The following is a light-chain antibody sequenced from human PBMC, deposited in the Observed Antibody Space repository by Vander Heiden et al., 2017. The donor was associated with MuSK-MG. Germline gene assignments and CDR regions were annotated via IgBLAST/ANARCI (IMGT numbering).Light chain of an antibody. CDR1: QSVSSY. CDR3: QQRSNWPRFT. V-gene: IGKV3-11*01. J-gene: IGKJ3*01. Sequence: PGERATLSCRASQSVSSYLAWYQQKPGQAPRLLIYDASNRPTGIPARFSGSGSGTDFALTISSREPEDFAVYYCQQRSNWPRFTFGPGTKVDIK. CDR2: DAS.